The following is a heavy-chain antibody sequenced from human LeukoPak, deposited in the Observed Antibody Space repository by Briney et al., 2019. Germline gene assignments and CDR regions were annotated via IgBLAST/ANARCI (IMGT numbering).Heavy chain of an antibody. CDR1: GYTFTSYG. D-gene: IGHD2-2*01. Sequence: ASVKVSCKASGYTFTSYGISWVRQAPGQGLEWMGWISAYNGNTNYAQKLQGRVTMTTDTSTSTAYMELSRLRSDDTAVYYCARDRVPAAIIGDLSDAFDIWGQGTMVTVSS. J-gene: IGHJ3*02. CDR3: ARDRVPAAIIGDLSDAFDI. CDR2: ISAYNGNT. V-gene: IGHV1-18*01.